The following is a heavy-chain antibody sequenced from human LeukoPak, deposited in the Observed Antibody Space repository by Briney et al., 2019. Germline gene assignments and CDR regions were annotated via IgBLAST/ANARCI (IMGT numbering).Heavy chain of an antibody. CDR1: GFTFSSYG. CDR2: ISYDGSNK. D-gene: IGHD3-10*01. CDR3: ARDLRFINPSMIRGSKE. Sequence: GGSLRLSCVVSGFTFSSYGMHWVRQAPGKGLEWVAVISYDGSNKYYADSVKGRFTISRDNSKNTLYLQMNSLRPDDTAVYHCARDLRFINPSMIRGSKEWGQGTLVTVSS. V-gene: IGHV3-30*03. J-gene: IGHJ4*02.